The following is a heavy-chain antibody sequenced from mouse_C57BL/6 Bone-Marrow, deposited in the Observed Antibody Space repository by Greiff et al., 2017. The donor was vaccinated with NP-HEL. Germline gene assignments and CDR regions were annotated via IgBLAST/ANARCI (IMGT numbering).Heavy chain of an antibody. J-gene: IGHJ2*01. CDR2: IYPGSGTT. Sequence: VQLQQSGPELVKPGASVKISCKASGYSFTSYYIHWVKQRPGQGLEWIGWIYPGSGTTKYNEKFKGKATLTADTSSSTAYMQLSSLTSEDSAVYDGARGGAFYGSSSFDYWGQGTTLTVSS. CDR3: ARGGAFYGSSSFDY. CDR1: GYSFTSYY. D-gene: IGHD1-1*01. V-gene: IGHV1-66*01.